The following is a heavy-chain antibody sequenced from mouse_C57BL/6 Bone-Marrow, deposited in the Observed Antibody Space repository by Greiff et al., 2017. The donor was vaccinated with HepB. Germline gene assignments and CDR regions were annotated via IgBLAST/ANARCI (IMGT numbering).Heavy chain of an antibody. CDR2: IDPSDSYT. CDR3: ARSTPSYYFDY. Sequence: QVQPQQPGAEPVMPGALVKLFFKASGYTFTSYWMHRVKQRPGQGLEWIGEIDPSDSYTNYNQKFKGKSTLTVDKSSSTAYMQRSSLTSEDSAVYYCARSTPSYYFDYWGQGTTLTVSS. J-gene: IGHJ2*01. V-gene: IGHV1-69*01. CDR1: GYTFTSYW.